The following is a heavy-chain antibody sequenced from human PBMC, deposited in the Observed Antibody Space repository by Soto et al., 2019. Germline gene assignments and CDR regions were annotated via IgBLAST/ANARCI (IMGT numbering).Heavy chain of an antibody. J-gene: IGHJ4*02. V-gene: IGHV3-9*01. CDR3: AKGESQWLVPFDY. D-gene: IGHD6-19*01. CDR1: GFTFDDFG. Sequence: GGSLRLSCAASGFTFDDFGMHWVRQAPGKGLEWVSGISWNSDSIDYADSVKGRFTISRDNAKNSLYLQMNSLRPGDTALYYCAKGESQWLVPFDYWGQGTLVTVSS. CDR2: ISWNSDSI.